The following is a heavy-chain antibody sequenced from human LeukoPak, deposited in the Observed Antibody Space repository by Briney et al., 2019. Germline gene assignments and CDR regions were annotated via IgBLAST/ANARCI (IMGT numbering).Heavy chain of an antibody. J-gene: IGHJ5*02. Sequence: ASEKLSCKSSGHTFTSYYMHWVRQAPGQGLEWMGIINPSGGRTIYAQKFQGRVTMTRYMSTSTVYMELSSLSSEDTAEYYCARDVSESPGAHHNTGDYSNHEGNWFVPWVQGTLVTVSS. CDR2: INPSGGRT. V-gene: IGHV1-46*01. CDR3: ARDVSESPGAHHNTGDYSNHEGNWFVP. D-gene: IGHD4-11*01. CDR1: GHTFTSYY.